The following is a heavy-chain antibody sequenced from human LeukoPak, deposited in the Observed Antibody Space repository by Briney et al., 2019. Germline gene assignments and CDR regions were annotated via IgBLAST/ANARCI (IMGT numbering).Heavy chain of an antibody. CDR3: AKDRTVGVSYWYFDL. CDR2: ISSSGSGGNT. CDR1: GVTLSSYA. Sequence: GGSLRLSCTASGVTLSSYAMSWARQAPGKGLEWVSGISSSGSGGNTYYADSVKGRFTISRDSSKNTLFLHMNTLRAEDTAIYYCAKDRTVGVSYWYFDLWGRGTLVTVSS. D-gene: IGHD4-23*01. V-gene: IGHV3-23*01. J-gene: IGHJ2*01.